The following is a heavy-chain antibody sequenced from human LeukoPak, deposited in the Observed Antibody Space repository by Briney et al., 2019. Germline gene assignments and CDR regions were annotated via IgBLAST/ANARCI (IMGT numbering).Heavy chain of an antibody. CDR2: IYYSGST. CDR3: ARGNWNYGNWFDP. CDR1: GGSISSGGYY. D-gene: IGHD1-7*01. V-gene: IGHV4-31*03. Sequence: SETLSLTCTVSGGSISSGGYYWSWIRQHPGKGLEWIGYIYYSGSTYYNPSLKSRVTISVDTSENQSSLKLSSVTAADTPVYYCARGNWNYGNWFDPWGQGTLVTVSS. J-gene: IGHJ5*02.